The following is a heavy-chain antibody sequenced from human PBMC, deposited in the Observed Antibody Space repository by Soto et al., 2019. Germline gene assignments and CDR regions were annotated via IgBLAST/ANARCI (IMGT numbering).Heavy chain of an antibody. Sequence: SETLSLTCAVSGGSISSGGYSWSWIRQPPGKGLEWIGYIYHSGSTYYNPSLKSRVTISVDRSKDQFSLKLSSVTAADTAVYYCARRRGFPYYYGMDVWGQGTTVTVSS. V-gene: IGHV4-30-2*01. D-gene: IGHD5-12*01. CDR2: IYHSGST. J-gene: IGHJ6*02. CDR3: ARRRGFPYYYGMDV. CDR1: GGSISSGGYS.